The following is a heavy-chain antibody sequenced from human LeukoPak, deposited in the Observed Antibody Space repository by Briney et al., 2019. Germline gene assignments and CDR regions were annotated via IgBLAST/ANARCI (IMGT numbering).Heavy chain of an antibody. J-gene: IGHJ4*02. CDR3: ASHWAQQVVSDY. V-gene: IGHV3-30*03. Sequence: GGSLRLSCAASGFTFSSYGMPWVRQAPGKGLEWVAVISYDGRNKYYADSVKGRFTVSRDNSKNTLYLQMNSLRAEDTAVYYCASHWAQQVVSDYWGQGTLVTVSS. CDR2: ISYDGRNK. D-gene: IGHD6-13*01. CDR1: GFTFSSYG.